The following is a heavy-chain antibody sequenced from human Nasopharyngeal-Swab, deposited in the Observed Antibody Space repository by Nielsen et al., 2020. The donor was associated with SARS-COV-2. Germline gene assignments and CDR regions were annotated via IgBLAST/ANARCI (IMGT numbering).Heavy chain of an antibody. J-gene: IGHJ4*02. CDR1: GMAFSSYG. D-gene: IGHD3-10*02. CDR2: ISHDGGNE. CDR3: AKDSGSSCFSLFDH. V-gene: IGHV3-30*18. Sequence: GESLKISCAASGMAFSSYGMHWVRQAAGKGLEWVTVISHDGGNEYYADSVKGRFTISRDNSKNALYLQMNSLGPEDTSTYYCAKDSGSSCFSLFDHWGRGTVVTVSS.